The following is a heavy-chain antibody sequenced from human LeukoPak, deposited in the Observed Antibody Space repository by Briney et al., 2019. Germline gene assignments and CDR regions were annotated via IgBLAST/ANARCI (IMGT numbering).Heavy chain of an antibody. D-gene: IGHD4-23*01. V-gene: IGHV3-23*01. CDR3: AKGPVVNFDY. Sequence: GGSLRLSCAASGFTFSAYAMNWVRQAPAKGLEWVSGISGSGSSTYYGNSVKGRFTIYRDNSKNTLYLQMNSLRVEDTAVYYCAKGPVVNFDYWGQGTLVTVSS. CDR2: ISGSGSST. J-gene: IGHJ4*02. CDR1: GFTFSAYA.